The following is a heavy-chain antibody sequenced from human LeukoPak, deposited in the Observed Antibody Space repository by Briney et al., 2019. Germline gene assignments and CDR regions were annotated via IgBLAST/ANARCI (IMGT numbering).Heavy chain of an antibody. Sequence: GGSLRLSCVASRLTFSSYWMSWVRQAPGKGLEWVANIKHDGTEQYYVDSVKGRFTIARDNAKNSLYLQMNSLRVEDTAVYYCAREASSGWYYFDYWGQGTLVTVSS. CDR2: IKHDGTEQ. CDR1: RLTFSSYW. J-gene: IGHJ4*02. V-gene: IGHV3-7*01. D-gene: IGHD6-19*01. CDR3: AREASSGWYYFDY.